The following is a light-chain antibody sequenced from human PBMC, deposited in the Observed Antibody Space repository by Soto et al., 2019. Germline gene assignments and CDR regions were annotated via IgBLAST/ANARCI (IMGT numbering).Light chain of an antibody. CDR3: QQYGGGPYT. CDR2: GAS. J-gene: IGKJ2*01. CDR1: ESISRDY. V-gene: IGKV3-20*01. Sequence: EIVVTQSPGTLSLSPGQRATLSCRASESISRDYLAWYQQRLGQAPRLLIYGASSGATGIPDRFSGSGSGTDFTLTISRLEPEDFAIYYCQQYGGGPYTFGQGTKVDI.